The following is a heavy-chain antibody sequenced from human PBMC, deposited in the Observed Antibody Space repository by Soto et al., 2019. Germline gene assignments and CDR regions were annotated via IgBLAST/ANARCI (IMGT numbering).Heavy chain of an antibody. J-gene: IGHJ4*02. CDR2: IYFRGST. CDR1: GGSISSSSYY. Sequence: PSETLSLTCPVSGGSISSSSYYWGWIRQTPGKGLEWIGTIYFRGSTYYNPSLKSRVTISVDRSKNQLTLTMTSVNAEDTGLYYCARCWSYWGTRTLVIVSS. V-gene: IGHV4-39*01. CDR3: ARCWSY.